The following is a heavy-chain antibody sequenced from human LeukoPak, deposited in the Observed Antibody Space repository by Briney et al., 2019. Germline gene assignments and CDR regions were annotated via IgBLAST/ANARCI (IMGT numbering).Heavy chain of an antibody. Sequence: GGSLRLSCAASGFTFSNYAMSWVRQAPGKGLEWVSSMSGSGGSTYYADSVKGRFTISRDNSKNALYLQMNNLRAEDTALYYCAKNQGQWLVPVDYWGQGTLVTVSS. CDR3: AKNQGQWLVPVDY. CDR1: GFTFSNYA. CDR2: MSGSGGST. V-gene: IGHV3-23*01. J-gene: IGHJ4*02. D-gene: IGHD6-19*01.